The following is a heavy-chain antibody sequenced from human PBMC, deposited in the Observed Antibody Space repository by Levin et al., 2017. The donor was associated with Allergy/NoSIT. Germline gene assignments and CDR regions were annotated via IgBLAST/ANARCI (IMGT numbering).Heavy chain of an antibody. CDR1: GGSFSGYY. CDR2: INHSGST. CDR3: ARGRGARVYAKHYYYYYMDV. J-gene: IGHJ6*03. D-gene: IGHD5/OR15-5a*01. V-gene: IGHV4-34*01. Sequence: SQTLSLTCAVYGGSFSGYYWSWIRQPPGKGLEWIGEINHSGSTNYNPSLKSRVTISVDTSKNQFSLKLSSVTAADTAVYYCARGRGARVYAKHYYYYYMDVWGKGTTVTVSS.